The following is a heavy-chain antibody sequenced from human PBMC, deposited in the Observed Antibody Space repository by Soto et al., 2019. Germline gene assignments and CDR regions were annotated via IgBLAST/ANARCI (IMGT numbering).Heavy chain of an antibody. CDR2: ISSSSSTI. Sequence: EVQLVESGGGLVQPGGSLRLSCAASGFTFSSYSMNWVRQAPGKGLEWVSYISSSSSTIYYADSVKGRFTISRDNAKNSLYLQMNSLRDEDTAVYYSAREGGSSRRRRHGPGFDYWGQGTLVTVSS. J-gene: IGHJ4*02. V-gene: IGHV3-48*02. CDR3: AREGGSSRRRRHGPGFDY. D-gene: IGHD6-13*01. CDR1: GFTFSSYS.